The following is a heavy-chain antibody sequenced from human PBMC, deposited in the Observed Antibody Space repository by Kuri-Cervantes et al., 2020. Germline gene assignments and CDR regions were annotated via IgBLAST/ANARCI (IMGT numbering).Heavy chain of an antibody. J-gene: IGHJ4*02. CDR2: INYSGST. V-gene: IGHV4-61*01. D-gene: IGHD2-21*02. CDR3: ARDRRGGDNFDY. CDR1: GGSVSSSSYY. Sequence: GSLRLSCTVSGGSVSSSSYYWSWIRQPPGKGLEWIGYINYSGSTNYNPSLKSRVTISIGTSKNQLSLKLSSVTAADTAVYYCARDRRGGDNFDYWGQGTLVTVSS.